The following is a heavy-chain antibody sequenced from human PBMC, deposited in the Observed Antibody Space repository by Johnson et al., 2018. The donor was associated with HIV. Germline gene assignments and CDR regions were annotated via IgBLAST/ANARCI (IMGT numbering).Heavy chain of an antibody. D-gene: IGHD1-7*01. J-gene: IGHJ3*02. CDR2: IRYDGSNK. CDR3: AKVRRELPSPFDI. V-gene: IGHV3-30*02. Sequence: QMQLVESGGGVVQPGGSLRLSCAASGFTFSSYGMHWVRQAPGKGLEWVAFIRYDGSNKYYADSVKGRFTISRDKSKNTLYLQMNSLRAEDTAVYYCAKVRRELPSPFDIWGQGTMVTVSS. CDR1: GFTFSSYG.